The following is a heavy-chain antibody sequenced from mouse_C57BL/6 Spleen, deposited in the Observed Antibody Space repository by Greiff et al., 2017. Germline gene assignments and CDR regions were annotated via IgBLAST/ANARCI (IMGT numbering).Heavy chain of an antibody. CDR3: ARWGAQASFAY. CDR2: IHPNSGST. D-gene: IGHD3-2*02. V-gene: IGHV1-64*01. J-gene: IGHJ3*01. CDR1: GYTFTSYW. Sequence: QVQLQQPGAELVKPGASVKLSCKASGYTFTSYWMHWVKQRPGQGLEWIGMIHPNSGSTNYNEKFKRKATLTVDKSSSTAYMQLSSLPSEDSAVYYCARWGAQASFAYWVQGTLVTVSA.